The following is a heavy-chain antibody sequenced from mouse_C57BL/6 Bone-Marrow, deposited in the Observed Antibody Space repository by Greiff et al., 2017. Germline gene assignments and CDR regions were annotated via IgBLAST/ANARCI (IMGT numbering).Heavy chain of an antibody. CDR1: GYTFTDYY. CDR3: ARVGSGYTLGY. V-gene: IGHV1-26*01. Sequence: VQLQQSGPELVKPGASVKISCKASGYTFTDYYMNWVKQSHGKSLEWIGDINPNNGGTSYNQKFKGKATLTVDKSSSTAYMELRSLTSEDSAVYYCARVGSGYTLGYWGQGTTLTVSS. J-gene: IGHJ2*01. CDR2: INPNNGGT. D-gene: IGHD3-2*02.